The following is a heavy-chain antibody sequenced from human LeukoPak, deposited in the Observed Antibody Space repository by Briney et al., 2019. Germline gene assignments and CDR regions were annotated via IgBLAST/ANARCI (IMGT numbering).Heavy chain of an antibody. CDR2: ISGSSGYI. V-gene: IGHV3-21*01. Sequence: GGSLRLSCAASGFTFDTYTMNWVRQAPGKGLEWVSSISGSSGYIYYADSVKGRFTISRDNAENSLYLQMNSLRVDDTAVYYCARDVRGVPQGGVYSYYYMDVWGKGTTVTVS. D-gene: IGHD3-10*02. CDR1: GFTFDTYT. CDR3: ARDVRGVPQGGVYSYYYMDV. J-gene: IGHJ6*03.